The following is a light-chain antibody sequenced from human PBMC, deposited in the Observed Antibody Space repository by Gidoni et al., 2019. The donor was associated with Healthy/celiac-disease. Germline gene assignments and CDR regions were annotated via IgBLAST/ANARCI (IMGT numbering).Light chain of an antibody. CDR2: RDS. V-gene: IGLV3-9*01. J-gene: IGLJ2*01. CDR1: HIGSKN. Sequence: SYELTQPLSVSVALGQTARITCGGNHIGSKNVHWYQPKPGQAPVLVIYRDSNRPSGIPERFSGSNSGNTATLTISRAQAGDEADYYCQVWDSSTRVFGGGTKLTVL. CDR3: QVWDSSTRV.